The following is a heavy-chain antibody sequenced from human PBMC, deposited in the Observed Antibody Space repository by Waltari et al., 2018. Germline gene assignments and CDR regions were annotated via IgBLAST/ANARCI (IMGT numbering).Heavy chain of an antibody. Sequence: QVQLQESGPGLVKHSGTLSLTCPVSAGSISTSYWRWTRQPPAKGLEWIGYIYYSGSTNYNPSLKSRVTISVDTSKNQFSLKLSSVTAADTAVYYCARVIAARLHYYYYMDVWGKGTTVTISS. CDR1: AGSISTSY. J-gene: IGHJ6*03. CDR2: IYYSGST. CDR3: ARVIAARLHYYYYMDV. D-gene: IGHD6-6*01. V-gene: IGHV4-59*01.